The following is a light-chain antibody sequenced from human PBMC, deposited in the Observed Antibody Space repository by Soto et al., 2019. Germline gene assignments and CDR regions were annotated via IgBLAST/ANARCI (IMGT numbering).Light chain of an antibody. V-gene: IGKV1-5*03. CDR3: QQYNNYSPLT. CDR1: QTITTW. CDR2: KAS. J-gene: IGKJ4*01. Sequence: DIQMTQSPSTLSASVGDRVTITCRASQTITTWLAWYQQKPGKAPKLLIYKASSLESGVPSRFSGSGSGTEFTLTISSLQPDDFATYYCQQYNNYSPLTFGGGTKV.